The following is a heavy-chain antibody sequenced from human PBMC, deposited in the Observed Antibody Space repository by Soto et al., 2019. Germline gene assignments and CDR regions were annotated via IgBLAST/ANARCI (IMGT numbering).Heavy chain of an antibody. Sequence: GASVKVSCKASGFTFTSSAVQWVRQARGQRLEWIGWIVVGSGNTNYAQKFQERVTITRDMSTSTAYMELSSLRSEDTAVYYCAADQGSGYDILTGYYRFDPWGQGTLVTVCS. J-gene: IGHJ5*02. CDR1: GFTFTSSA. V-gene: IGHV1-58*01. CDR3: AADQGSGYDILTGYYRFDP. CDR2: IVVGSGNT. D-gene: IGHD3-9*01.